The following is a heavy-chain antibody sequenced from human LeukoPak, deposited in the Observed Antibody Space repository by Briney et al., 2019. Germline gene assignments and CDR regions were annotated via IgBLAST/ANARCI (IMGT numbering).Heavy chain of an antibody. CDR3: ARVGAAAAARNYYFDY. V-gene: IGHV1-46*01. CDR2: INPSGGST. Sequence: ASVKVSCKASGYTFTSYYMHWVRQAPGQGLEWMGIINPSGGSTSYAQKFQGRVTMTRNTSTSTVYMELSSLRSEDTAVYYCARVGAAAAARNYYFDYWGQGTLVTVSS. CDR1: GYTFTSYY. D-gene: IGHD6-13*01. J-gene: IGHJ4*02.